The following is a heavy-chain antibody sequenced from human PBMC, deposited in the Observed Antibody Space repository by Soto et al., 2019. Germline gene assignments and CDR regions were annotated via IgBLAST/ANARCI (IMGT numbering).Heavy chain of an antibody. CDR3: ARQVYTVLTPFDY. V-gene: IGHV3-48*02. J-gene: IGHJ4*02. D-gene: IGHD3-9*01. CDR2: ISKRGDSM. CDR1: GFTFSSYA. Sequence: EVQLVESGGGLVQPGGSLRVSCAASGFTFSSYAMNWVRQTPGKGLEWVSHISKRGDSMYYAGSVKGRFTISRDNAERALHLQMNGLTDADTAVYYCARQVYTVLTPFDYWGQGALVTVSS.